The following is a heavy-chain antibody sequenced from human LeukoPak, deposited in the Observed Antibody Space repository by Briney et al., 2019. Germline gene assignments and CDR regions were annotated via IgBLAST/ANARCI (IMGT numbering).Heavy chain of an antibody. CDR3: ARLRFLEWLWDY. V-gene: IGHV1-69*13. CDR2: IIPIFGTA. D-gene: IGHD3-3*01. J-gene: IGHJ4*02. Sequence: ASVKVSCKASGGTFSSYAISWVRQAPGQGLEWMGGIIPIFGTANYAQKFQGRVTITADESTSTAYMELSNLRSEDTAVYYCARLRFLEWLWDYWGQGTLVTVSS. CDR1: GGTFSSYA.